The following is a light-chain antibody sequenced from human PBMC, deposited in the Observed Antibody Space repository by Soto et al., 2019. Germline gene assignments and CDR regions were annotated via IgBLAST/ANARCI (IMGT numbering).Light chain of an antibody. V-gene: IGKV1-5*01. CDR1: QDIARH. J-gene: IGKJ1*01. Sequence: DIQMTQSPSSLSASLGDRVTITCRASQDIARHLNWYQHRPGRPPKFLIYDASNLESGVPSRFSGSGSGTEFTLTISSLQPDDFATYYCQHYDSYSRTFGLGTKVDI. CDR2: DAS. CDR3: QHYDSYSRT.